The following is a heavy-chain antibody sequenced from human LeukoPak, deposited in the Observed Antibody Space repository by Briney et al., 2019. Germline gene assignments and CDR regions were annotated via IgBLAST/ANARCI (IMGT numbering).Heavy chain of an antibody. D-gene: IGHD2-2*01. Sequence: SETLSLTCTVSGGSIDSYYWSWIRQPPGKGLEWIGYIYYTGSTEYHPSLKSRVTISLATSKNQFSLKLTSVTAADTAVYYCARAYQSAEYYFDYWCQRNPVSVSS. V-gene: IGHV4-59*01. CDR3: ARAYQSAEYYFDY. J-gene: IGHJ4*02. CDR2: IYYTGST. CDR1: GGSIDSYY.